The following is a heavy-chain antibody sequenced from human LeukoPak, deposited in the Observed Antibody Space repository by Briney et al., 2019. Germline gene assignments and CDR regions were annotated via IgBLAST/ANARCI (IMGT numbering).Heavy chain of an antibody. CDR2: ISGSGGST. Sequence: GGSLRLSCAASGFTFSNAWMSWVRQAPGKGLEWVSAISGSGGSTYYADSVKGRFTISRDNSKNTLYLQMNSLRAEDTAVYYCARDRNTDFWSGYYTNYCDYWGQGTLVTVSS. CDR3: ARDRNTDFWSGYYTNYCDY. CDR1: GFTFSNAW. J-gene: IGHJ4*02. V-gene: IGHV3-23*01. D-gene: IGHD3-3*01.